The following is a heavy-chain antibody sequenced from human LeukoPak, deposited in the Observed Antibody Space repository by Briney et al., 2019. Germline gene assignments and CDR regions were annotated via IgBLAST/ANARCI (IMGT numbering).Heavy chain of an antibody. V-gene: IGHV4-34*01. CDR3: ARGCGGGSCYYPADDWFDP. J-gene: IGHJ5*02. CDR2: INHSGST. D-gene: IGHD2-15*01. CDR1: GGSFSGYY. Sequence: SETLSLTCAVYGGSFSGYYWSWIRQPPGKGLEWIGEINHSGSTNYNPSLKSRVTISVDTSKNQFSLELSSVTAADTAVYYCARGCGGGSCYYPADDWFDPWGQGTLVTVSS.